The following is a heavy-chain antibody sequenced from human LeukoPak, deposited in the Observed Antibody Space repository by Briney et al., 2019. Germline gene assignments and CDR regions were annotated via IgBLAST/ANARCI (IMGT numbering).Heavy chain of an antibody. Sequence: SETLSLTCTVSGGSISSSSYYWGWIRQPPGKGLEWIGSIYYSGSTYYNPARKSRVTISVDTSKNQFYLTLSSVTAADTAVYCCARDQIAAAGTPLNYWGQGTLVTVSS. D-gene: IGHD6-13*01. CDR2: IYYSGST. V-gene: IGHV4-39*07. CDR3: ARDQIAAAGTPLNY. CDR1: GGSISSSSYY. J-gene: IGHJ4*02.